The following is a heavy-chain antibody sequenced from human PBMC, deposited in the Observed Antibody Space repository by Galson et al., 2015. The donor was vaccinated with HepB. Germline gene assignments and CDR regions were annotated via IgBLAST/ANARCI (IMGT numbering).Heavy chain of an antibody. Sequence: SVKVSCKDSGGNYSTSTITWARQAPGQGLEWMGGITPIFGTATYAQKFQGRVTITADGSTSTAYMELSSLRSEDTAVYYCARAPYQLLSLNYWGQGTLVTVSS. CDR3: ARAPYQLLSLNY. J-gene: IGHJ4*02. CDR2: ITPIFGTA. CDR1: GGNYSTST. D-gene: IGHD2-2*01. V-gene: IGHV1-69*13.